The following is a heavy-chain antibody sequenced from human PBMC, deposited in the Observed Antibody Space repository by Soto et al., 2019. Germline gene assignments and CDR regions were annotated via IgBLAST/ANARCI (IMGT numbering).Heavy chain of an antibody. CDR2: ISAYNGNT. CDR3: ARGAAAAGNNWFDP. J-gene: IGHJ5*02. D-gene: IGHD6-13*01. V-gene: IGHV1-18*01. Sequence: ASVKVSGRASGYTFTIYGITWVRQTTGQGLEWMGWISAYNGNTNYAQKLQGRVTMTTDTSTSTAYMELRSLRSDDTAVYYCARGAAAAGNNWFDPWGQGTLVTVSS. CDR1: GYTFTIYG.